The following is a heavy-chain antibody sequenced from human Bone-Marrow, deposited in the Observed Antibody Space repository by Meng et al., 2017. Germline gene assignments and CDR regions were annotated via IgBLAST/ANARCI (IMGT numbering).Heavy chain of an antibody. V-gene: IGHV3-11*01. CDR2: ISSSGSTI. D-gene: IGHD6-19*01. Sequence: GGSLRLSCAASGFTFSDYYMSWIRQAPGKGLEWVSYISSSGSTIYYADSVKGRFTISRDNAKNSLSLQMNSLRAEDTAVYYCARALQAEGSGWYSTKVWDYWGQGTLVTVSS. CDR3: ARALQAEGSGWYSTKVWDY. J-gene: IGHJ4*01. CDR1: GFTFSDYY.